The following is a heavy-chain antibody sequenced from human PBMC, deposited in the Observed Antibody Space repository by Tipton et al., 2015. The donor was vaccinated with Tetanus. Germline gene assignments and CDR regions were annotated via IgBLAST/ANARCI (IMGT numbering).Heavy chain of an antibody. D-gene: IGHD2/OR15-2a*01. CDR3: ARLRVYCSTACYSREDY. V-gene: IGHV3-7*01. CDR2: IKEDGSER. CDR1: GFTFRSYW. Sequence: SLRLSCVASGFTFRSYWMSWVRQAPGKGLEWGANIKEDGSERYYADSVKGRFTISRDNARNSLSVHMNSLTAEDTAVYYCARLRVYCSTACYSREDYWGQGTLVTVSS. J-gene: IGHJ4*02.